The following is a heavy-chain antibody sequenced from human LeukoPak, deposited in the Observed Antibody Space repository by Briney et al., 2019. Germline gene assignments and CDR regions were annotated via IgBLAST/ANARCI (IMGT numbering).Heavy chain of an antibody. CDR3: ARDPGVTTFYFDY. D-gene: IGHD4-17*01. J-gene: IGHJ4*02. Sequence: GGSLRLSCVASGFTFSRYGMHWIRQAPGKGLEGVAVIWFDGSKRYYADSVKGRFTISRDDPKNTLYLQMNSLRVEDTGIYYCARDPGVTTFYFDYWGQGALVTVSS. CDR1: GFTFSRYG. V-gene: IGHV3-33*01. CDR2: IWFDGSKR.